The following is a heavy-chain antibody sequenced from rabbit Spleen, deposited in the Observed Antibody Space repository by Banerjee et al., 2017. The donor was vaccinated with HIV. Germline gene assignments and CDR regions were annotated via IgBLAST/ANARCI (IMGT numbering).Heavy chain of an antibody. Sequence: EESGGGLVKPGASLTLTCTGSGFSFTTSYDMCWVRQAPGKGLEWIGCIYTGNVKTYYAGWAKGRFTISKASSTTVTLQMTSLTAADTATYFCARDAGSFPYIDVYLDLWGQGTLVTVS. V-gene: IGHV1S40*01. J-gene: IGHJ4*01. CDR3: ARDAGSFPYIDVYLDL. CDR1: GFSFTTSYD. CDR2: IYTGNVKT. D-gene: IGHD4-2*01.